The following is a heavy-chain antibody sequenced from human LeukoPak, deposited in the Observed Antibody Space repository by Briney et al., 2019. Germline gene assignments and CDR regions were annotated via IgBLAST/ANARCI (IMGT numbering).Heavy chain of an antibody. CDR2: ISAYNGNT. V-gene: IGHV1-18*01. Sequence: ASVKVSCKASGYTFTSYGISWVRQAPGQGLEWMGWISAYNGNTNYAQKLQDRVTMTTDTSTNTAYMELRSLRSDDTAVYYCARDYNPYYDILTGYYAFDIWGQGTMVTVSS. D-gene: IGHD3-9*01. CDR1: GYTFTSYG. CDR3: ARDYNPYYDILTGYYAFDI. J-gene: IGHJ3*02.